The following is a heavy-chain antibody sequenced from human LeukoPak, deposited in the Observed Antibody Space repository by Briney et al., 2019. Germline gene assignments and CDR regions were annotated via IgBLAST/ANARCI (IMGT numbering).Heavy chain of an antibody. J-gene: IGHJ4*02. CDR3: AIRESSGWYSNFDY. CDR2: IIPIFGTA. Sequence: ASVKVSCKASGGTFSSYAISWVRQAPGQGLEWMGGIIPIFGTANYAQKFQGRVTITADESTSTAYMELSSLRSEDTAVYYCAIRESSGWYSNFDYWGQGTLVTVSS. V-gene: IGHV1-69*13. CDR1: GGTFSSYA. D-gene: IGHD6-19*01.